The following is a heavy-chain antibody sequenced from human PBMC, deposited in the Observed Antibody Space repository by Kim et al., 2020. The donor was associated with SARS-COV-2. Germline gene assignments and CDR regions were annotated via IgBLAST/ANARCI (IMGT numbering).Heavy chain of an antibody. CDR2: IFNGGRT. J-gene: IGHJ4*02. CDR3: ARASSYYVIDF. D-gene: IGHD1-26*01. Sequence: SETLSLTCTVSGGSISVYYWSWVRQAPGKGLEWIGHIFNGGRTNYNPSLKSRITISVDTSKNQFSLKLSSVTAADTAMYYCARASSYYVIDFWGQGTLVTVSS. V-gene: IGHV4-59*13. CDR1: GGSISVYY.